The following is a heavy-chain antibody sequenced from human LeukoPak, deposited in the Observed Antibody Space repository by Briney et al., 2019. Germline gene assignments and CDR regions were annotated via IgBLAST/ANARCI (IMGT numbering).Heavy chain of an antibody. Sequence: GGSLRLSCAASGFTFSSYWMSWVRQAPGKGLEWVANIKQDGSEKYYVDSVKGRFTISRDNAKNSLYLQMNSLRAEDTAVYYCARAPRAAIYYYYYMDVWGKGTTVTISS. J-gene: IGHJ6*03. CDR3: ARAPRAAIYYYYYMDV. CDR2: IKQDGSEK. V-gene: IGHV3-7*01. CDR1: GFTFSSYW. D-gene: IGHD5-18*01.